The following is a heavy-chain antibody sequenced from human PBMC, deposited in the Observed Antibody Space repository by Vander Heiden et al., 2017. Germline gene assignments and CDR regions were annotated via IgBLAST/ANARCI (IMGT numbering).Heavy chain of an antibody. D-gene: IGHD3-16*02. CDR1: GGSCNYYA. CDR2: TIPAFLEA. CDR3: ARGSSARLRYHYQYTMVG. J-gene: IGHJ6*01. Sequence: QGQLVQSGTEVKKPGSSVKVSCQASGGSCNYYACRWVRQAPGQGLEWSGGTIPAFLEANVVQKFQGRVSMVAVESTREVEMELKTLKYEDTAVYYCARGSSARLRYHYQYTMVGWG. V-gene: IGHV1-69*01.